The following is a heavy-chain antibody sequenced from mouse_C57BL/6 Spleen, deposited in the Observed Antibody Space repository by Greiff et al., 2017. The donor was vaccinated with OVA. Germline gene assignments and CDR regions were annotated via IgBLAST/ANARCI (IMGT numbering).Heavy chain of an antibody. CDR1: GFTFSSYA. Sequence: EVQLVESGGGLVKPGGSLKLSCAASGFTFSSYAMSWVRQTPEKRLEWVATISDGGSYTYDPDNVKGRFTISRENAKNNLYLQMSQLKSEDTAMYYCAREHYYGSSYLFAYWGQGTLVTVSA. J-gene: IGHJ3*01. CDR2: ISDGGSYT. V-gene: IGHV5-4*01. D-gene: IGHD1-1*01. CDR3: AREHYYGSSYLFAY.